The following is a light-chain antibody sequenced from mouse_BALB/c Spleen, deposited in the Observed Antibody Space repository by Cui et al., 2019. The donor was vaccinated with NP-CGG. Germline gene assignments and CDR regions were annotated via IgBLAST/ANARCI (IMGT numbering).Light chain of an antibody. CDR2: GTN. Sequence: QAVVTQESALTTSPGETVTFTCRSSTGAVTTSNYANWVQEKPDHLFTGLIGGTNNRVPGVPARFSGSLIGDKAALTITEARTEDEAIYFCALWYSNHWVFGGGTKLTVL. CDR3: ALWYSNHWV. J-gene: IGLJ1*01. V-gene: IGLV1*01. CDR1: TGAVTTSNY.